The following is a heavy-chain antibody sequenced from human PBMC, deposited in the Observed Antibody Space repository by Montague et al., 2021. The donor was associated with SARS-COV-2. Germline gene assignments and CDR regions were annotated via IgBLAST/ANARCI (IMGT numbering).Heavy chain of an antibody. CDR3: VSKYDYGDYAFDY. J-gene: IGHJ4*02. D-gene: IGHD4-17*01. CDR2: INPNGRST. V-gene: IGHV3-74*01. Sequence: SLRLSCAASGFAFFRQWMHWVRQTPGEGLMWVPGINPNGRSTTYADSVKGRFTISRDNAKKTLHLEMNSLSAEDTAVYYCVSKYDYGDYAFDYWGQGTPVTVSS. CDR1: GFAFFRQW.